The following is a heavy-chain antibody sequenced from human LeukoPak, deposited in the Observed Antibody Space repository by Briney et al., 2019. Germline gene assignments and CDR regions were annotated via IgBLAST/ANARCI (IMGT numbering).Heavy chain of an antibody. CDR2: IKSKADGGTT. CDR3: TTAMVRGVIIAGSYYYGMDV. D-gene: IGHD3-10*01. CDR1: GVTFSNAW. J-gene: IGHJ6*04. V-gene: IGHV3-15*01. Sequence: PGGSLRLSCAASGVTFSNAWMSWVRQAPGKGLEWVGRIKSKADGGTTDYAARVKGRFTISRDDSKNTLYLQMNSLRTEDTAVSYCTTAMVRGVIIAGSYYYGMDVWGKGTTVTVSS.